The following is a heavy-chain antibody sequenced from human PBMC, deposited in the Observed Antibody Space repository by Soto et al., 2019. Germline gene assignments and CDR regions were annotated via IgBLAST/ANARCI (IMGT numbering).Heavy chain of an antibody. CDR2: MNPSTGST. J-gene: IGHJ4*02. Sequence: QVQLVQSGAEVKKPGASVKVSCKASGYTFTSYDIKWVRQATGQGLEWMGWMNPSTGSTGFAQKFQGRVTMISNTSISTAYLELSSLTSEDTAVYYCAGGRLVAGTVDYWGQGTLVTVSS. V-gene: IGHV1-8*01. CDR3: AGGRLVAGTVDY. CDR1: GYTFTSYD. D-gene: IGHD6-19*01.